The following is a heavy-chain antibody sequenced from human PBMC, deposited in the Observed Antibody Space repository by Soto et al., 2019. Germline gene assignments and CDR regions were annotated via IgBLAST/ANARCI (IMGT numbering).Heavy chain of an antibody. CDR2: IIPIFGTA. J-gene: IGHJ4*02. CDR3: ARAAGGYYGSGSYYCLDY. Sequence: SVKVSCKASGGTFSSYAISWVRQAPGQGXEWMGGIIPIFGTANYAQKFQGRVTITADESTSTAYMELSSLRSEDTAVYYCARAAGGYYGSGSYYCLDYWGQGTLVTVSS. V-gene: IGHV1-69*13. D-gene: IGHD3-10*01. CDR1: GGTFSSYA.